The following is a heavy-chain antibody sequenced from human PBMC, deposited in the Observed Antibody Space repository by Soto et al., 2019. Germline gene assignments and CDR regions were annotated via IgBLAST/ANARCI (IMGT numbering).Heavy chain of an antibody. CDR1: VGSISSYY. CDR2: IYYSGST. CDR3: AGLYSSSPFFNY. Sequence: KPAETLSLTCTVSVGSISSYYWSWIRQPPGKGLEWIGYIYYSGSTHYNPSLKSRVTISVDTSKNQFSLKLSSVTAADTAVYYCAGLYSSSPFFNYWGQGTLVTVSS. V-gene: IGHV4-59*01. J-gene: IGHJ4*02. D-gene: IGHD6-6*01.